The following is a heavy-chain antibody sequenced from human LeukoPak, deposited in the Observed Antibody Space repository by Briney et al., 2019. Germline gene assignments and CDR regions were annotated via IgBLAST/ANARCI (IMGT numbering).Heavy chain of an antibody. CDR3: ARAKEDYYGSGTYSTYD. D-gene: IGHD3-10*01. V-gene: IGHV4-30-2*01. J-gene: IGHJ4*02. CDR1: GGSISSGGYY. Sequence: SQTLSLTCTVSGGSISSGGYYWSWIRQPPGKGLEWIGYIYHSGSTYYNPSLKSRVTISVDRSKNQFSLKLSSVTAADTAVYYCARAKEDYYGSGTYSTYDWGQGTLVTVSS. CDR2: IYHSGST.